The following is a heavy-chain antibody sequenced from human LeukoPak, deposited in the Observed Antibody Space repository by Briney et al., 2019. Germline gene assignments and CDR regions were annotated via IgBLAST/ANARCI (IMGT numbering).Heavy chain of an antibody. D-gene: IGHD3-22*01. CDR1: GGSISSYY. J-gene: IGHJ4*02. CDR3: ASADDSSGTFDY. V-gene: IGHV4-59*01. CDR2: IYYSGST. Sequence: PSETLSLTCTVSGGSISSYYWSWIRQPPGKGLEWIGYIYYSGSTNYNPSLKSRVTISVDTPKNQFSLKLSSVTAADTAVYYCASADDSSGTFDYWGQGTLVTVSS.